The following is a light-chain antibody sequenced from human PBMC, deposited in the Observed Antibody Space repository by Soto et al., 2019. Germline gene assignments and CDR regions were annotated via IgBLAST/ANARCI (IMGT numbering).Light chain of an antibody. Sequence: GDRVTITCRASQNVTTWLAWYQQKPGKAPKLLIFDVSNLESGVPSRFSGSGSGTEFTLTISSLQSDDFATYYCQKYDSYRTFGQGTKVDIK. CDR1: QNVTTW. CDR2: DVS. J-gene: IGKJ1*01. V-gene: IGKV1-5*01. CDR3: QKYDSYRT.